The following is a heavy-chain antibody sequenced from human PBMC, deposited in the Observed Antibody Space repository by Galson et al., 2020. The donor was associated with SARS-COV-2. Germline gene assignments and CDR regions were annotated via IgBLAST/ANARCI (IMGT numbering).Heavy chain of an antibody. D-gene: IGHD4-17*01. CDR1: GYSFNIYW. J-gene: IGHJ6*02. Sequence: GESLKISCQGSGYSFNIYWIAWVRQMPGKGLEWMRIIYPDDSTTIYSPSFQGQVTISADKSISTAYLQWSSLKASDTAIYYCARPSGDNSYYYGMDVWGQGTTITVSS. CDR2: IYPDDSTT. CDR3: ARPSGDNSYYYGMDV. V-gene: IGHV5-51*01.